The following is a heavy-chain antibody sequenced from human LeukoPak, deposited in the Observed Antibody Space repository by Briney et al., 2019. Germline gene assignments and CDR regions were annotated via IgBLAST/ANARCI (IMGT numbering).Heavy chain of an antibody. J-gene: IGHJ4*02. CDR1: GFMFSASA. CDR2: ISGSGGVT. D-gene: IGHD4-23*01. CDR3: AKLRTTVLSPADF. V-gene: IGHV3-23*01. Sequence: PGGSLRLSCAASGFMFSASAMTWVRQAPGKGLHWVSDISGSGGVTYYADSVKGRFTISRDNSKSALYLQMNSLKAEDTALYFCAKLRTTVLSPADFWGQGALVTVSS.